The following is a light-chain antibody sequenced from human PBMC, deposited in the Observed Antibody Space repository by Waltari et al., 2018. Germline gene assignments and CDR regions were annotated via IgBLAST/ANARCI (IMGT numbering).Light chain of an antibody. CDR3: SSYSSSSPLWV. J-gene: IGLJ3*02. CDR2: EVS. V-gene: IGLV2-14*01. CDR1: SSDVGGHNY. Sequence: QSALTQPASVSGSPGQSITIPCTGTSSDVGGHNYVSWYQQYPGKAPKVIIYEVSNRPSGVSYRFSGSKSGNTASLTISGLQAEDEADYYCSSYSSSSPLWVFGGGTKLTVL.